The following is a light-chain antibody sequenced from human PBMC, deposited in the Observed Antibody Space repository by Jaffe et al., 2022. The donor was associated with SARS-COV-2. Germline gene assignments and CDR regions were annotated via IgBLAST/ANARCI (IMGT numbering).Light chain of an antibody. CDR1: QSISDW. CDR2: KAS. J-gene: IGKJ2*03. Sequence: DIQMTQSPSTLSASVGDRVTITCRASQSISDWLAWYQQKPGKAPKLLIYKASTLESGVPSRFSGSGSATEFSLTISSLQPDDFATYYCQHYNSFSYSFGQGTKLEIK. V-gene: IGKV1-5*03. CDR3: QHYNSFSYS.